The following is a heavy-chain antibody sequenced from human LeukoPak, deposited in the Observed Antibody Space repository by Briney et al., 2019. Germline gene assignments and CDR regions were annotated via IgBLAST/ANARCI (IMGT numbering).Heavy chain of an antibody. D-gene: IGHD3-16*01. Sequence: PSETPSLTCTVSGGSISGHYWTWIRQPPGKGLEWIGQIHYSGRPDYNPSLKSRVTISVDTSKNQLSLKVNSVTGADTAVYYCARFGVDYDMDVWGQGTTVTVSS. CDR3: ARFGVDYDMDV. V-gene: IGHV4-59*11. J-gene: IGHJ6*02. CDR1: GGSISGHY. CDR2: IHYSGRP.